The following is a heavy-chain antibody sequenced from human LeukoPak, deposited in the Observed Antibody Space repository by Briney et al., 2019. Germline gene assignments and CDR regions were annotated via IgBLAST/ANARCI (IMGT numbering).Heavy chain of an antibody. CDR2: ITTYSGNT. V-gene: IGHV1-18*01. J-gene: IGHJ4*02. D-gene: IGHD2-15*01. CDR1: GYTFTTSA. CDR3: ARGTGDMGY. Sequence: ASVKVSCKASGYTFTTSAINWVRQAPGQGLEWMGWITTYSGNTNYAQRLRGRVTMTTDTSTNTAYMELRNLRSDDTAVYYCARGTGDMGYWGQGTLVTVSS.